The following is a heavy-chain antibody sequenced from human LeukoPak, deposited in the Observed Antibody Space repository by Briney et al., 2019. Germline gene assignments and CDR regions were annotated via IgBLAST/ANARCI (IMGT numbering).Heavy chain of an antibody. CDR2: INPNSGGT. V-gene: IGHV1-2*02. Sequence: GASVKVSCKASGYTFTGYYMHWVRQAPGQGLEWMGWINPNSGGTNYAQKFQGRVTMTRDTSISTAYMELSRLRSDDTAVYYCARVPYGDYAQFDYWGQGTLVTVSS. J-gene: IGHJ4*02. D-gene: IGHD4-17*01. CDR3: ARVPYGDYAQFDY. CDR1: GYTFTGYY.